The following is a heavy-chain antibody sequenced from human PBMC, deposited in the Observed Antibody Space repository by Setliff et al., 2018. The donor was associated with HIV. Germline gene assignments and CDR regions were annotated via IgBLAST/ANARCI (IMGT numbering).Heavy chain of an antibody. J-gene: IGHJ4*02. D-gene: IGHD6-13*01. CDR3: ARDGYSSSWYVISGSFDY. CDR1: GGSISSSSYY. V-gene: IGHV4-39*07. CDR2: VYYSGST. Sequence: SETLSLTCIVSGGSISSSSYYWGWIRQPPGKGLEWIGTVYYSGSTYYNPSLKSRVTISVDTSENQFSLKLSSVTAADTAVYYCARDGYSSSWYVISGSFDYWGQGVLVTVSS.